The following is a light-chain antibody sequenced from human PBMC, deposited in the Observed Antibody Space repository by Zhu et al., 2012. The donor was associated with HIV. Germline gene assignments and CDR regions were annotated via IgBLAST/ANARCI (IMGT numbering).Light chain of an antibody. J-gene: IGKJ1*01. Sequence: DIQMTQSPSSLSASVGDRVTITCWASQNVGRYLAWYQQKPGKAPKALIYKTSNLESGVPSRFSGSGSGTEFTLTISSLQPDDLATYYCQHYNGYPWTFGQGTKVEIK. V-gene: IGKV1-5*03. CDR2: KTS. CDR3: QHYNGYPWT. CDR1: QNVGRY.